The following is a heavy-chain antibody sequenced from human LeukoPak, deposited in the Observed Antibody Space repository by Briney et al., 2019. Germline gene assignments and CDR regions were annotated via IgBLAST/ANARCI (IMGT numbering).Heavy chain of an antibody. CDR2: ISYDGGKT. V-gene: IGHV3-30-3*01. Sequence: PGGSLRLSCAASGFIFGGYAMHWVRQAPGKGLQWLAVISYDGGKTYYADSVKGRFTISRDNSKNTLYLQMNSLRAEDTAVYYCAKDSYGLSFDYWGQGTLVTVSS. J-gene: IGHJ4*02. CDR3: AKDSYGLSFDY. D-gene: IGHD5-18*01. CDR1: GFIFGGYA.